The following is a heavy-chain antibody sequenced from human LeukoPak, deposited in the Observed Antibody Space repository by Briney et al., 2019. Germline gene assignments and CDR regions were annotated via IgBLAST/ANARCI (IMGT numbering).Heavy chain of an antibody. CDR3: ARRNPNGYYYYGMDV. CDR1: GGSISSSSYY. CDR2: IYYSGST. V-gene: IGHV4-39*01. Sequence: SETLSLTCTVSGGSISSSSYYWGWIRQPPGKGLEWIGSIYYSGSTYYNPSLKSRVTISVDTSKNQFSLKLSSVTAADTAAYYCARRNPNGYYYYGMDVWGQGTTVTVSS. D-gene: IGHD4-17*01. J-gene: IGHJ6*02.